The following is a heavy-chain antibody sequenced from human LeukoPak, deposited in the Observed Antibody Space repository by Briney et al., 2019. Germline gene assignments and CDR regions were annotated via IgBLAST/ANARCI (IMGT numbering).Heavy chain of an antibody. CDR2: IFYSGNT. J-gene: IGHJ4*02. Sequence: SETLSLTCTVSDGSITNYDWSWIRQPPGKGLEWIGNIFYSGNTNYSPSLKSRITMSLDTSNNLLSLRLSSVTAADTAVYYCARERGLQQQLRWISYFDYWGQGTLVTVSS. V-gene: IGHV4-59*12. D-gene: IGHD6-13*01. CDR3: ARERGLQQQLRWISYFDY. CDR1: DGSITNYD.